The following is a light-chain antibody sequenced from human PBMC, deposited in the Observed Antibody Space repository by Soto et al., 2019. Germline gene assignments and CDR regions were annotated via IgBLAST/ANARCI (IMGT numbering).Light chain of an antibody. CDR1: SSNIWADYD. Sequence: QSVLTQPPSVSGAPGQRVTISCTGSSSNIWADYDIHWYQHLPGTAPKLLIYANINRPSGVPDRFSGSKSGTSASLAITELQAEDEADYYCQSYDSSLSGWLFGGGTKLTVL. V-gene: IGLV1-40*01. CDR3: QSYDSSLSGWL. J-gene: IGLJ3*02. CDR2: ANI.